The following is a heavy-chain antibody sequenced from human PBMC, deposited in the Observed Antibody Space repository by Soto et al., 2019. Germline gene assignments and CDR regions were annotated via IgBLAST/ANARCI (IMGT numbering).Heavy chain of an antibody. CDR2: IYYSGST. CDR3: ARAGVEGYYYDSSGIRAFDI. D-gene: IGHD3-22*01. J-gene: IGHJ3*02. V-gene: IGHV4-59*01. Sequence: TMSLTCSVADGSSSSYYGSRIRQTPGKGLEWIGYIYYSGSTNYNPSLKSRVTISVDTSKNQFSLKLSSVTAADTAVYYCARAGVEGYYYDSSGIRAFDIWGQGTMVTVSS. CDR1: DGSSSSYY.